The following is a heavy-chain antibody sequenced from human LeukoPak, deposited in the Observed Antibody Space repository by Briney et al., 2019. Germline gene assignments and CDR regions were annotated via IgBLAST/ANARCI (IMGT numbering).Heavy chain of an antibody. D-gene: IGHD3-3*01. CDR2: ISHDGNT. CDR1: GESFSDYY. J-gene: IGHJ4*02. V-gene: IGHV4-34*01. CDR3: ARRRDWSDVLDS. Sequence: PSETLSLTCAVYGESFSDYYWSWIRQPPEKGLEWIGQISHDGNTNYNPSLKSRVTLSTDTSKNQFSLRLTSVTTADTAIYYCARRRDWSDVLDSWGQGTPVTVSS.